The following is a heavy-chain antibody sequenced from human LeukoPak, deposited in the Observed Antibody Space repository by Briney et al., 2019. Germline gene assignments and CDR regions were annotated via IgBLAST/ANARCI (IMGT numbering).Heavy chain of an antibody. Sequence: SETLSLTCTVSGYSISSGYYWGWIRQPPGKGLEWIGSIYHSGTTYYNPSLKSRVTISVDTSKNQFSLKLSSVTAADTAVYYCARARRGSYFVYWGQGTLVTVSS. CDR2: IYHSGTT. CDR1: GYSISSGYY. V-gene: IGHV4-38-2*02. D-gene: IGHD1-26*01. CDR3: ARARRGSYFVY. J-gene: IGHJ4*02.